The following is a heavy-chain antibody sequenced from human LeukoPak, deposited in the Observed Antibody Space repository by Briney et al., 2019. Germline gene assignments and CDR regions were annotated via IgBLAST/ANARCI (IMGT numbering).Heavy chain of an antibody. CDR1: GFTFSSYG. Sequence: GGSLRLSCAASGFTFSSYGMHWVRQAPGKGLEWVSSITSSSSYTFYADSVKGRFTISRDNAKNSLYLQMNSLRAEDTAIYYCARDPYNGNYGDSYYNYMDVWGKGTTVTISS. CDR3: ARDPYNGNYGDSYYNYMDV. CDR2: ITSSSSYT. D-gene: IGHD1-26*01. J-gene: IGHJ6*03. V-gene: IGHV3-21*01.